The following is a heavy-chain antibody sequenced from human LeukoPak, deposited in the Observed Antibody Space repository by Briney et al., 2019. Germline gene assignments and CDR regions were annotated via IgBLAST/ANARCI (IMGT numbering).Heavy chain of an antibody. D-gene: IGHD4-17*01. Sequence: QPGGSLRLSCAASGFTFSSYGTHWVRQAPGKGLEWVAVISYDGSNKYYADSVKGRFTISRDNSKNTLYLQMNSLRAEDTAVYYCAKVHDYGDSYWGQGTLVTVSS. CDR2: ISYDGSNK. CDR3: AKVHDYGDSY. V-gene: IGHV3-30*18. J-gene: IGHJ4*02. CDR1: GFTFSSYG.